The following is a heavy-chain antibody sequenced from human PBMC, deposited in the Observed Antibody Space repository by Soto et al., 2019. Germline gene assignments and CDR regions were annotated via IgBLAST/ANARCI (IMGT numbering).Heavy chain of an antibody. D-gene: IGHD4-17*01. V-gene: IGHV3-23*01. CDR2: ISGSGGST. CDR1: GFTFSSYA. CDR3: AIDLPSDGDYAGASLDY. J-gene: IGHJ4*02. Sequence: EVQLLESGGGLVQPGGSLRLSCAASGFTFSSYAMSWVRQAPGKGLEWVSAISGSGGSTYYADSVKGRFTISRDNSKNTLYLQMNSLRAEDTAVYYCAIDLPSDGDYAGASLDYWGQGTLVTVSS.